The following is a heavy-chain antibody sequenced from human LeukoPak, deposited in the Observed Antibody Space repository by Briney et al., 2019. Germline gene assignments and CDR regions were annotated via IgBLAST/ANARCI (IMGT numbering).Heavy chain of an antibody. CDR1: GFTLITYS. CDR2: ISGSGGST. J-gene: IGHJ3*02. V-gene: IGHV3-23*01. CDR3: AKDPSSGWYDAFDI. D-gene: IGHD6-13*01. Sequence: GGSLRLSCAASGFTLITYSINWVRQAPGKGLEWVSAISGSGGSTYYADSVKGRFTISRHNSKNTLYVQMNSLRAEDTAVYYCAKDPSSGWYDAFDIWGQGTMVTVSS.